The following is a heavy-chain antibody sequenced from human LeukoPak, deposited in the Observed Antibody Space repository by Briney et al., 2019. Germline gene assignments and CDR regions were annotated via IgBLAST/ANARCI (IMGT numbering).Heavy chain of an antibody. CDR2: IYPGDSDT. CDR1: GYNFINYW. CDR3: ARHNQVAGYFDY. J-gene: IGHJ4*02. D-gene: IGHD6-19*01. V-gene: IGHV5-51*01. Sequence: GESLKISCKGSGYNFINYWIAWVRQMPGKGLEWMGIIYPGDSDTTYSPSFQGQVTISADKSISTAYLQWSSLKASDTAMYYCARHNQVAGYFDYWGRGTLVTVSS.